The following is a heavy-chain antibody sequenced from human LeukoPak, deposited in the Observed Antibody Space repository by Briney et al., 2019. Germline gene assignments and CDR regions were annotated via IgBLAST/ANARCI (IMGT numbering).Heavy chain of an antibody. D-gene: IGHD3-9*01. J-gene: IGHJ4*02. CDR1: GGSITTY. V-gene: IGHV4-59*08. CDR2: INYSGST. CDR3: ARLKMDYDILTAYIDS. Sequence: PSETLSLTCTVSGGSITTYWTWIRQPPGKGLEWIGHINYSGSTKYSPSLKSRVTMSIDTSKNQFSLRLHSVTAADTALYFCARLKMDYDILTAYIDSWGQGTLVTISS.